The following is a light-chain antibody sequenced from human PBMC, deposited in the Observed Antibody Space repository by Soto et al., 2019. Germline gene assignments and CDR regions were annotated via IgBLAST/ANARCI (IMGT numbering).Light chain of an antibody. V-gene: IGKV3-20*01. CDR3: QQYGNSPT. CDR2: GAS. Sequence: IVLSQSPGTLSLSPGERATLSCRASQSVTTNYLAWYQQKPGQAPRLLIAGASSRATGIPDRFSGSGSGTDFTLTISRLEPEDFAVYYCQQYGNSPTFGQGTKVEIK. J-gene: IGKJ1*01. CDR1: QSVTTNY.